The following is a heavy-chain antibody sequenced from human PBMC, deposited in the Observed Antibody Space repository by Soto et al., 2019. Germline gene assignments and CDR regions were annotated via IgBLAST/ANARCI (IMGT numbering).Heavy chain of an antibody. V-gene: IGHV1-8*01. CDR1: GYTITSYA. J-gene: IGHJ6*02. CDR3: ARPYDFWSGYYYYYYGMDV. Sequence: PSVKVSCKDSGYTITSYAMNWVRQAPGQGLEWMGWMNPNSGNTGYAQKFQGRVTMTRDTSISTAYMELSSLRSEDTAVYYCARPYDFWSGYYYYYYGMDVWGQGTTVTVSS. CDR2: MNPNSGNT. D-gene: IGHD3-3*01.